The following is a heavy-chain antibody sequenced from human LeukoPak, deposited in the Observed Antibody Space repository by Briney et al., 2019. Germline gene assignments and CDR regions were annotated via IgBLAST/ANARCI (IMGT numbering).Heavy chain of an antibody. CDR3: ARQAYSSSWPFDY. CDR2: IHYSGST. Sequence: PSETLSLTCTVSGGSISSSSYYWGWIRQPPGKGLEWIGSIHYSGSTYYNPSLKSRVTISVDTSKNQFSLKLSSVTAADTAVYYCARQAYSSSWPFDYWGQGTLVTVSS. V-gene: IGHV4-39*07. CDR1: GGSISSSSYY. J-gene: IGHJ4*02. D-gene: IGHD6-13*01.